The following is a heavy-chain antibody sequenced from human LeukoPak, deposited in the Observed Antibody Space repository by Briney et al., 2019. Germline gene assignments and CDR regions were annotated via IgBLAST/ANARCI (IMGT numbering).Heavy chain of an antibody. J-gene: IGHJ4*02. CDR1: GFTFSSYA. D-gene: IGHD1-26*01. Sequence: GGSLRLSCTASGFTFSSYAMNWVRQAPGKGLEWVSGIGAGGTFTYYADSVKGRFTIFRDNSRNTLYLQMNSLRAEDTAVYYCARDHEWGRAYFDYWGQGTLVTVSS. CDR2: IGAGGTFT. V-gene: IGHV3-23*01. CDR3: ARDHEWGRAYFDY.